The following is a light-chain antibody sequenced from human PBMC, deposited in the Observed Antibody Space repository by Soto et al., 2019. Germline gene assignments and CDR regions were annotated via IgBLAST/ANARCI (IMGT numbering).Light chain of an antibody. CDR1: QSVSSY. Sequence: EIVLTQSPPTLSVSPGERATLSCRASQSVSSYLAWYQQKPGQAPRLLIYDASNRATGIPARFSGSGSGTDFTLTISSLEPEDFAVYYCQQRSNWRWTFGQGTKVEIK. J-gene: IGKJ1*01. CDR3: QQRSNWRWT. CDR2: DAS. V-gene: IGKV3-11*01.